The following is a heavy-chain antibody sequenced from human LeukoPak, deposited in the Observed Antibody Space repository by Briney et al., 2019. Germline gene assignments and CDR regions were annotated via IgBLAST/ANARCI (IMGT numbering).Heavy chain of an antibody. CDR1: GFSFSSYA. J-gene: IGHJ4*02. D-gene: IGHD3-22*01. CDR2: VSGSGGYT. CDR3: AKDRPNYYDSSGHYYRRDGDY. V-gene: IGHV3-23*01. Sequence: GESLRLSCAASGFSFSSYAMSWVRQAPGKGLEWVSSVSGSGGYTYYAGSVKGRFTISRDNSKNTLYLQMNSLRAEDTAIYYCAKDRPNYYDSSGHYYRRDGDYWGQGTLVTVSS.